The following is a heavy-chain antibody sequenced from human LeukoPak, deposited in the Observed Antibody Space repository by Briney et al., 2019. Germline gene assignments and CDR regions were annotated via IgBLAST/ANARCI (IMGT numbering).Heavy chain of an antibody. J-gene: IGHJ4*02. CDR1: GFTFSYYW. D-gene: IGHD3-16*01. V-gene: IGHV3-7*01. Sequence: GGSLRLSCTASGFTFSYYWMSWVRQAPGKGLEWVANIKPDGSERYYVDSVKGRFTISRDNAQNSLYLQMNGLRVEDTAVYYCTRRLDDWGQGTLVTVSS. CDR2: IKPDGSER. CDR3: TRRLDD.